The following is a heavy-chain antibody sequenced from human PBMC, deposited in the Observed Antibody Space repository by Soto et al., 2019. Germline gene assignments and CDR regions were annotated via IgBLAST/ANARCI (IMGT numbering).Heavy chain of an antibody. Sequence: EVQLVETGGGLIQPGGSMRLSCAASGFNVSSNYMSWVRQAPGKGLEWVSVIYSGGATYYADSVKGRFTISRDNSKNTLYLQMNSLRAEDTAVYYCARDAGGDSDHWGQGTLVTVSS. V-gene: IGHV3-53*02. CDR2: IYSGGAT. D-gene: IGHD4-17*01. J-gene: IGHJ4*02. CDR1: GFNVSSNY. CDR3: ARDAGGDSDH.